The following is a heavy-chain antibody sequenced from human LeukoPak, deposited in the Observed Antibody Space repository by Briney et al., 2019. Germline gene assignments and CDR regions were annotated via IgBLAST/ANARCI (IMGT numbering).Heavy chain of an antibody. CDR2: LSNSGGTT. J-gene: IGHJ4*02. CDR1: GFTFSTYV. Sequence: GGSLRLSCVASGFTFSTYVMSWVRQAPGKGLEWVASLSNSGGTTYSADSVQGRFTISRDNSKSTLYLQMNSLRAEDTAVYYCAKGRIAIYSSGWTDYFDHWGQGTLVTVSS. D-gene: IGHD6-19*01. CDR3: AKGRIAIYSSGWTDYFDH. V-gene: IGHV3-23*01.